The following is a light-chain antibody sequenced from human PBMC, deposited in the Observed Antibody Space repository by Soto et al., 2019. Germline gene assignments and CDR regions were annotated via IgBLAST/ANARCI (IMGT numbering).Light chain of an antibody. CDR2: AAS. V-gene: IGKV1-27*01. CDR3: LKYNGAPWT. Sequence: DIPMTQSPASLSASVGDSVTITCRANQGIANYLAWYQQKPGKVPKILISAASTLQSGVPSRFSASGTGTDFTLTISSLQPEDVATYYCLKYNGAPWTFGQGTQVEI. CDR1: QGIANY. J-gene: IGKJ1*01.